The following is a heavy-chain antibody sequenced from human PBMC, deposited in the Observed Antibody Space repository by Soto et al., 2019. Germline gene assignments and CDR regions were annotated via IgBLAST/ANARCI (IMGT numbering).Heavy chain of an antibody. V-gene: IGHV1-46*01. J-gene: IGHJ5*02. CDR3: TRGADVEKFEGLIFDT. CDR2: INPSGDST. Sequence: QVRLVQSGAEVKKPGASVKVSCEASGFTFSNYYMHWIRQAPGQGLEWMGIINPSGDSTTFAQRFQGRVTMTRDKSTSTVYMDLSSLTFEDTAVYYCTRGADVEKFEGLIFDTWGQGTLVTVSS. CDR1: GFTFSNYY. D-gene: IGHD3-3*01.